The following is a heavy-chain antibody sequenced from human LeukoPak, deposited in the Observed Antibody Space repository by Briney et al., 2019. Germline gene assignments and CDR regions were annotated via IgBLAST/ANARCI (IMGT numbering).Heavy chain of an antibody. Sequence: ASVKVSCKASGGTFSSYAISWVRQAPGQGLEWMGGIIPIFGTANYAQKFQGRVTITTDESTSTAYMELSSLRSEDTAVYYCAREGITIFGVVNWFDPWGQGTLVTVSS. J-gene: IGHJ5*02. V-gene: IGHV1-69*05. CDR2: IIPIFGTA. D-gene: IGHD3-3*01. CDR1: GGTFSSYA. CDR3: AREGITIFGVVNWFDP.